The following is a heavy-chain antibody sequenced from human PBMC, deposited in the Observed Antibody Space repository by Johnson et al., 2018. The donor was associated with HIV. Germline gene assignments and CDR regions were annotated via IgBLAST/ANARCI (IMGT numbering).Heavy chain of an antibody. CDR2: LYSGGST. D-gene: IGHD3-10*01. Sequence: EQLVESGGGLVKPGGSLRLSCAASGFSVSYNYMNWVRQAPGKGLERVALLYSGGSTYYTDSVKGRFTISRDNSKNTVYLQMNSLRAEDTAVYYCARDGSGTPKAFDIWGQGTMVTVSS. CDR1: GFSVSYNY. J-gene: IGHJ3*02. V-gene: IGHV3-66*01. CDR3: ARDGSGTPKAFDI.